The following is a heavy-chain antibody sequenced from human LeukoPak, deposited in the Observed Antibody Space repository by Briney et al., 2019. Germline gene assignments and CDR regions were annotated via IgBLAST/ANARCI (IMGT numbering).Heavy chain of an antibody. Sequence: ASVKTSCKASGYTFTSYGISWVRQAPGQGLEWMGWISAYNGNTNYAQKLQGRVTMTTDTSTSTAYMELRSLRSDDTAVYYCARLYYDILTGYYTGLQPSRGWFDPWGQGTLVTVSS. D-gene: IGHD3-9*01. CDR3: ARLYYDILTGYYTGLQPSRGWFDP. CDR2: ISAYNGNT. V-gene: IGHV1-18*01. CDR1: GYTFTSYG. J-gene: IGHJ5*02.